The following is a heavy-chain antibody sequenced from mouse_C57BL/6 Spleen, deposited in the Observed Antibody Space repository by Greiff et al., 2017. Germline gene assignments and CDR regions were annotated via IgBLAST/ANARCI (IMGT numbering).Heavy chain of an antibody. J-gene: IGHJ3*01. V-gene: IGHV1-42*01. D-gene: IGHD2-3*01. CDR1: GYSFTGYY. Sequence: VQLKQSGPELVKPGASVKISCKASGYSFTGYYMNWVKQSPEKSLEWIGEINPSTGGTTYNQKFKAKATLTVDKSSSTAYMQLKSLTSEDSAVYYCVYDGYYLAWFAYWGQGTLVTVSA. CDR3: VYDGYYLAWFAY. CDR2: INPSTGGT.